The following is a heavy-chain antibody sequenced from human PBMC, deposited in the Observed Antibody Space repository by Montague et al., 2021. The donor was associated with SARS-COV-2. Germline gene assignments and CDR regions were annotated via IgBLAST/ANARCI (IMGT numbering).Heavy chain of an antibody. D-gene: IGHD1-1*01. CDR2: IYTSGST. CDR1: GGSISSYY. J-gene: IGHJ4*02. Sequence: SETLSLTCTVSGGSISSYYWNWIRQSSGKGLELIGRIYTSGSTNYDPSLKSRVAISVDTSKNQFSLRLDSGTAADTAIYYCATLTQSNGDFWGQGALVTV. CDR3: ATLTQSNGDF. V-gene: IGHV4-4*07.